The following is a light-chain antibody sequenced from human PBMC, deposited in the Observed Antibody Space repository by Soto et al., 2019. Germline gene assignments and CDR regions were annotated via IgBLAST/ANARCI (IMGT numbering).Light chain of an antibody. J-gene: IGKJ3*01. CDR2: SAS. V-gene: IGKV1-39*01. CDR3: QQSFGTPFT. CDR1: QNMSIY. Sequence: DIQMTQSPSTLSASVGDRVTITCRASQNMSIYLNWYHQRPGRAPNLLIYSASNLQSGVPSRLSGTGSETDFTLTISGLQSEDFATYFCQQSFGTPFTFGPGTTIDL.